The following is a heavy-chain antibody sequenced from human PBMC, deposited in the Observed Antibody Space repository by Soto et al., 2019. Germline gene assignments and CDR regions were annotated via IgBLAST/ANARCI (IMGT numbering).Heavy chain of an antibody. V-gene: IGHV1-69*13. Sequence: VKVSCKASGGTFNNYVINWVRQAPGQGLEWMGGIIPIFGTANYAQKFQGRVTITADKSTSTAYMELNSLRSEDTAVYYCAGRCDSTSCLAHFDYWGQGTLVTVSS. CDR1: GGTFNNYV. D-gene: IGHD2-2*01. CDR2: IIPIFGTA. J-gene: IGHJ4*02. CDR3: AGRCDSTSCLAHFDY.